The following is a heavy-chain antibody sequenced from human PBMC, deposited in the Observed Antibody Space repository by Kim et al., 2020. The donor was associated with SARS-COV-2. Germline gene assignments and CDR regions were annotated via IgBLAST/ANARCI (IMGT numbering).Heavy chain of an antibody. D-gene: IGHD3-10*01. J-gene: IGHJ5*02. V-gene: IGHV4-34*01. CDR3: ARGRYGSGSYYNVWFDP. Sequence: LKSRVTISVDTSKNQFSLKLSSVTAADTAVYYCARGRYGSGSYYNVWFDPWGQGTLVTVSS.